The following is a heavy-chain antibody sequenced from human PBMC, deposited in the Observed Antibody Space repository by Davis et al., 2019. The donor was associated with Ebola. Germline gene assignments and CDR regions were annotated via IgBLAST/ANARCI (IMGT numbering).Heavy chain of an antibody. Sequence: GESLKISCAASGFSVSNYSMNWVRQAPGKGLEWVSSIGRSDIYTYYADSVKGRFTISRDTATNSVYLQMNSLRAEDTAVYYCARGRCSSASCYTGLWGQGTLVTVSS. D-gene: IGHD2-2*02. V-gene: IGHV3-21*01. CDR3: ARGRCSSASCYTGL. CDR1: GFSVSNYS. J-gene: IGHJ4*02. CDR2: IGRSDIYT.